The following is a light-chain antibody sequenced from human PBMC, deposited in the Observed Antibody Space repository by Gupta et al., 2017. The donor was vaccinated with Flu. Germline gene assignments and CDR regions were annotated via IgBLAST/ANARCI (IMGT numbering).Light chain of an antibody. J-gene: IGLJ2*01. Sequence: QSALTQPASVSGSPGQSITISCTGSSSDVGAYKFVSWYQQHPGKAPKLIIYEVTNRPAGVSNRFSGSKSGNTASLTISGLQAEDEADYYCSSYPSSSTRVFGGGTKLTVL. CDR3: SSYPSSSTRV. V-gene: IGLV2-14*01. CDR2: EVT. CDR1: SSDVGAYKF.